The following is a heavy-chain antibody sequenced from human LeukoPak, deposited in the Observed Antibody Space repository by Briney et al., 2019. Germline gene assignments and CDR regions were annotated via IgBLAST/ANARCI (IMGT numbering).Heavy chain of an antibody. D-gene: IGHD4-4*01. V-gene: IGHV3-9*01. Sequence: GGSLRLSCAASGFTFDDYAMHWVRQAPGKGLEWVSGISWNSGSIGYADSVKGRFTISRDSAKNSLYLQMNSLRAEDTALYYCAKVGRDGYSLDYWGQGTLVTVSS. J-gene: IGHJ4*02. CDR1: GFTFDDYA. CDR3: AKVGRDGYSLDY. CDR2: ISWNSGSI.